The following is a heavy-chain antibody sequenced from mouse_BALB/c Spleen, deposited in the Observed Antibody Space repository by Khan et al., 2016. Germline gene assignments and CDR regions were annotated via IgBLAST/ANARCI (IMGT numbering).Heavy chain of an antibody. D-gene: IGHD3-1*01. V-gene: IGHV1-80*01. CDR2: IYPGDGDT. Sequence: QVQLQQPGAELVRPGSSVKISCKASDYAFSSYWMNWVKQRPGQGLEWIGQIYPGDGDTNYNGKFKGKATLTADKSSSTAYMQLSSLTSEDSAVYFCARVSSSGYVAWFAYWGQGTLVTVSA. J-gene: IGHJ3*01. CDR3: ARVSSSGYVAWFAY. CDR1: DYAFSSYW.